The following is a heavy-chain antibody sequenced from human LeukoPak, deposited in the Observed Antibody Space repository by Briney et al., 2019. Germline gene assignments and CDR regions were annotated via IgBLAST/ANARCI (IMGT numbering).Heavy chain of an antibody. Sequence: ASVKVSCKVSGYTLTELSMHWVRQAPGKGLEWMGGFDPEDSETIYAQKFQGRVTMTEDTSTDTAYMELSSLRSEDTAVYYCATIRLRFLEWLLNSWGQGTLVTVSS. CDR3: ATIRLRFLEWLLNS. CDR2: FDPEDSET. V-gene: IGHV1-24*01. J-gene: IGHJ5*02. D-gene: IGHD3-3*01. CDR1: GYTLTELS.